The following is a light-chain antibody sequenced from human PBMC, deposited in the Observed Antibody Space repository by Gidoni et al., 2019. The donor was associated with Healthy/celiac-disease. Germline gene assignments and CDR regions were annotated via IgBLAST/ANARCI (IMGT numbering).Light chain of an antibody. CDR2: DAS. Sequence: DIQMTQSPSSLSASVGDRVTITCQASQDISNYLNWYQQKPGKAPKLLLYDASNLETWVPSRFSGSGSGTEFTFTISSLQPEDIATYYCQQYDNLPRTFGPGTKVDIK. CDR1: QDISNY. CDR3: QQYDNLPRT. J-gene: IGKJ3*01. V-gene: IGKV1-33*01.